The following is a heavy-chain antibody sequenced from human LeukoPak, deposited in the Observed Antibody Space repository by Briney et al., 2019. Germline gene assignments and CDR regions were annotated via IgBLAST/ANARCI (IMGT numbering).Heavy chain of an antibody. CDR3: ARILSSTAIPLDY. Sequence: PGGSLKLSCAASGFTFSSYPMSWIRQPPGKGLEWIGSIYYSGSTYYNPSLKSRVTISVDTSKDQFSLKLSSVTAADTAVYYCARILSSTAIPLDYWGQGTLVTVSS. CDR2: IYYSGST. J-gene: IGHJ4*02. CDR1: GFTFSSYP. D-gene: IGHD2-21*02. V-gene: IGHV4-39*01.